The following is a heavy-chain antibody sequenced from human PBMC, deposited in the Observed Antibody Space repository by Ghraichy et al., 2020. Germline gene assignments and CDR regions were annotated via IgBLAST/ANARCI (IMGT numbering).Heavy chain of an antibody. J-gene: IGHJ4*02. CDR1: GDSLTSTSSY. Sequence: SETLSLTCTVSGDSLTSTSSYWGWVRQPPGKGLEWIVTMYFTGSTYYKSSLKSRISMSVDTSKNHFSLSLNSVTATDTALYYCVRHHRGVYNSGFVPYYFDSWGQGTLVTVSS. D-gene: IGHD5-24*01. CDR2: MYFTGST. V-gene: IGHV4-39*01. CDR3: VRHHRGVYNSGFVPYYFDS.